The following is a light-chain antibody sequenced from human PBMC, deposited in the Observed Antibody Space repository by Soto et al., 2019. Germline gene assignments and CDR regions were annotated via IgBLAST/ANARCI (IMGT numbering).Light chain of an antibody. CDR3: HQRSNWTIT. Sequence: EIVLTQSPGTPSLSTGDRATHSCRASQTISRTYLAWYQQKPGQAPRLVIYDASNRATGIPARFSDSGSGTDFTLTISRLEDEDFAVYDCHQRSNWTITFGQGTRLEIK. J-gene: IGKJ5*01. V-gene: IGKV3D-20*02. CDR2: DAS. CDR1: QTISRTY.